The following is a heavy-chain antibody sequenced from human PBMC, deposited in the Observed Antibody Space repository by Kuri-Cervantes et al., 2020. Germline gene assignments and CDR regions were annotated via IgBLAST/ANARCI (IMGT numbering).Heavy chain of an antibody. D-gene: IGHD6-13*01. CDR3: ARISNSWFSADY. V-gene: IGHV4-39*01. CDR1: GGSISSSSYY. Sequence: SETLSLTCSVSGGSISSSSYYWGWIRQPPGKGLEWIGNIYYSGGTYFNPSLKSRVTMSVDTSKNQFSLKLSSVTAADTAVYYCARISNSWFSADYWGQGTLVTVSS. CDR2: IYYSGGT. J-gene: IGHJ4*02.